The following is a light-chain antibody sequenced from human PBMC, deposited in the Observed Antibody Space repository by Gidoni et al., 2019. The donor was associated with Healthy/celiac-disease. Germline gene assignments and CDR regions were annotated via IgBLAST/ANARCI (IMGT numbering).Light chain of an antibody. J-gene: IGLJ3*02. CDR3: SSYTSSSTPWV. CDR1: SSDVGGSNY. CDR2: YVS. V-gene: IGLV2-14*03. Sequence: QSALTQPASVPGSPGQSITISCTGTSSDVGGSNYVSCSQQHPGKAPKLMIYYVSNRPSGVSNRFSGSKSGNTASLTISGLQAEDEADYYCSSYTSSSTPWVFGGGTKLTVL.